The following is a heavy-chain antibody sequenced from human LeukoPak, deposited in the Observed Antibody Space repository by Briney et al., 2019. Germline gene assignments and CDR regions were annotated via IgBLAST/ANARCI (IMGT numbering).Heavy chain of an antibody. D-gene: IGHD5-18*01. CDR2: ISGSGGST. Sequence: GGSLRLSCAASGFTFSSYAMSWVRQAPGKGLEWVSAISGSGGSTYYADSVKGRFTISRDNSKNTLYLQMNSLRAEDTAVYYCAKDGGYGYGSPQDYWGQGTLVTVSS. J-gene: IGHJ4*02. CDR1: GFTFSSYA. V-gene: IGHV3-23*01. CDR3: AKDGGYGYGSPQDY.